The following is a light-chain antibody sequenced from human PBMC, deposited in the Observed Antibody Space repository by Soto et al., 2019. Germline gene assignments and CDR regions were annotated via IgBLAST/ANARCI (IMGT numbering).Light chain of an antibody. J-gene: IGLJ1*01. Sequence: QSALTQPASVSGSPGQSITISCTGTNSDVGSYNYVSWYQHLPGKAPKLIIYDVSNRPSGVSNRFSGSKSGNTASLTISGLQAEDEADYHCCSWTSSASYAFGPATKLSVL. V-gene: IGLV2-14*03. CDR3: CSWTSSASYA. CDR2: DVS. CDR1: NSDVGSYNY.